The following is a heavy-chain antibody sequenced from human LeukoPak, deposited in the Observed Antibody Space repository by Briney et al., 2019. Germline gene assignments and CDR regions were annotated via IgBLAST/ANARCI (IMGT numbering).Heavy chain of an antibody. Sequence: GGSLRLSCAASGFTFSSYEMNWVRQAPGKGLEWVSYISSSGSTIYYADSVKGRFTISRDNAKNSLYLQMNSLRAEDTAVYYCASVYCGGDCYNDWYFDLWGRGTLVTVSS. CDR1: GFTFSSYE. D-gene: IGHD2-21*02. V-gene: IGHV3-48*03. CDR3: ASVYCGGDCYNDWYFDL. J-gene: IGHJ2*01. CDR2: ISSSGSTI.